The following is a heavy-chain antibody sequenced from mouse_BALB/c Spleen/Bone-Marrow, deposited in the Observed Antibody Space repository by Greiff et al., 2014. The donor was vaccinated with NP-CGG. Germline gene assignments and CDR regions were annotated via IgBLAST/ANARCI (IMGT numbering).Heavy chain of an antibody. CDR3: TNHYFDY. Sequence: LKQSGSELVRPGASVKLSCKASGYTFTSYWMHWVKQRPGQGLEWIGNIYPGSGSTNYGEKFKSKATLTVDTSSSTAYMQLSSLTSEDSAVYYCTNHYFDYWGQGTTLTVSS. J-gene: IGHJ2*01. CDR2: IYPGSGST. CDR1: GYTFTSYW. V-gene: IGHV1S22*01.